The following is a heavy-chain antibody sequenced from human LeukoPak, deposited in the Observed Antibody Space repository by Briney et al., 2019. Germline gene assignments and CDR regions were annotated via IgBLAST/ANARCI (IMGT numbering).Heavy chain of an antibody. J-gene: IGHJ4*02. Sequence: GGSLRLSCAASGFTVSSNYMSWVRQAPGKGLEWVSVIYSGGSTYYADSVKGRFTISRDNAKNSLYLQMNSLRAEDTAVYFCARDKSCASWGQGTLVTVSS. CDR1: GFTVSSNY. V-gene: IGHV3-66*01. D-gene: IGHD3-16*01. CDR2: IYSGGST. CDR3: ARDKSCAS.